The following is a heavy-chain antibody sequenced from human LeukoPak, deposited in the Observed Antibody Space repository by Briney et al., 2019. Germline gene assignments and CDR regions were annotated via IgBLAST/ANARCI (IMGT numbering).Heavy chain of an antibody. CDR2: ISDSGGST. CDR1: GFTFSSYG. Sequence: GGSLRLSCAASGFTFSSYGMSWVRQAPGKGLEWVSYISDSGGSTIYADSVKGRFTISRDNSKNTLYLQMNSLRAEGTAVYYCAKERRITMVRGVITPYWYFDLWGRGTLVTVSS. J-gene: IGHJ2*01. CDR3: AKERRITMVRGVITPYWYFDL. D-gene: IGHD3-10*01. V-gene: IGHV3-23*01.